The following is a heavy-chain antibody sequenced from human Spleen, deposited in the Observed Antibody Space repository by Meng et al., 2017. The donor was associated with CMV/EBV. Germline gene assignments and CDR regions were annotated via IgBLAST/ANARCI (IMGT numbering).Heavy chain of an antibody. CDR2: ISSSSSYI. CDR1: GFTVSNYS. CDR3: ARDRGATALDY. V-gene: IGHV3-21*01. J-gene: IGHJ4*02. D-gene: IGHD1-26*01. Sequence: EVQLGESVGGLGKPGGFLRLSCAASGFTVSNYSMNWVRQAPGKGLEWVSSISSSSSYIYYADSVKGRFTISRDNAKNSLYLQMNSLIAEDTAVYYCARDRGATALDYWGQGTLVTVSS.